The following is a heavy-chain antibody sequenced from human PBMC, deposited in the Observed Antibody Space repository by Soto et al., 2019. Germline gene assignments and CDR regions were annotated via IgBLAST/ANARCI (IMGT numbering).Heavy chain of an antibody. V-gene: IGHV1-2*04. CDR1: GYSFTGYK. D-gene: IGHD4-17*01. Sequence: GASVKVSCKTSGYSFTGYKLHWVRQAPGQGLEWMGWVDPNGGGSNSAQKFQGSVTMTWDTSITTAYLDLTRLTTNDTATYFCATWVDYGDFEGFDFWGQGTLVTVSS. J-gene: IGHJ4*02. CDR2: VDPNGGGS. CDR3: ATWVDYGDFEGFDF.